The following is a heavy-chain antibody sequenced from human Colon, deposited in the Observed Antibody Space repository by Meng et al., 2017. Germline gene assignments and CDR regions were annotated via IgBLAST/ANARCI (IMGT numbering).Heavy chain of an antibody. CDR1: GLTFSNYW. V-gene: IGHV3-7*01. D-gene: IGHD1-26*01. Sequence: GESLKISCAASGLTFSNYWMSWVRQAPGKGLEWVSNMRPDGSEIYYMDSVRGRFAISRDNAKNSLYLQMNSLRAEDTAVYYCARTIMGGRKFDYWGLGTLVTVSS. J-gene: IGHJ4*02. CDR2: MRPDGSEI. CDR3: ARTIMGGRKFDY.